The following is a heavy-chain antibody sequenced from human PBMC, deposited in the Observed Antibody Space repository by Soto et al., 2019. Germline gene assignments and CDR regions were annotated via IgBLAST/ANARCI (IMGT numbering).Heavy chain of an antibody. J-gene: IGHJ4*02. Sequence: QVQLVQSGAEEKKPGASVKVSCKASGYTFTSYAMHWVRQAPGQRLEWMGWINAGNGNTKYSQEYQGRVTITRDTSASTAYMELSSLRSEDTALYYCARSIVVVTALDYWGQGTLVTVSS. CDR1: GYTFTSYA. CDR3: ARSIVVVTALDY. V-gene: IGHV1-3*05. D-gene: IGHD2-21*02. CDR2: INAGNGNT.